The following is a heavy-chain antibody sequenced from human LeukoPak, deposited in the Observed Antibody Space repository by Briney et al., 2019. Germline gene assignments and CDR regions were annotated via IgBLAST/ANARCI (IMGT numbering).Heavy chain of an antibody. CDR2: ISGSGGST. Sequence: GGSLRLSCAASGFTFSSYAMSWVRQAPGKGLEWVSAISGSGGSTYYADSVKGRFTISRDNSKNTLYLQMNSLRAADTAVYYCATDPRDLEWLFHSFDYWGQGTLVTVSS. D-gene: IGHD3-3*01. J-gene: IGHJ4*02. CDR3: ATDPRDLEWLFHSFDY. V-gene: IGHV3-23*01. CDR1: GFTFSSYA.